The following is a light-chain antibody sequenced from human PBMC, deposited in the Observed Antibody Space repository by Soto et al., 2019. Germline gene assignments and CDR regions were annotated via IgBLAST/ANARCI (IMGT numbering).Light chain of an antibody. Sequence: QRVLTEPRSRSGSPGQSVTISCTGTISDVGGYNYVSWYQQHPGKAPKLMIYDVGKRPSGVPDRFSGSKSDNTASLTISGLQAEDEADYYCCSYAGSYTRVFGNGTKV. CDR1: ISDVGGYNY. J-gene: IGLJ1*01. V-gene: IGLV2-11*01. CDR3: CSYAGSYTRV. CDR2: DVG.